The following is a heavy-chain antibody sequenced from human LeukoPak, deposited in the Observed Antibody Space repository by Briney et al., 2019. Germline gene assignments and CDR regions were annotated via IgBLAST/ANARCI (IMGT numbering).Heavy chain of an antibody. D-gene: IGHD4-17*01. CDR2: ISGSGRST. CDR1: GFTFSSYA. Sequence: GGSLRLSCAGSGFTFSSYAMVWVRQAAGRGLEWVSIISGSGRSTYYADSVKGRFTISRDNPKSTILLQMNSLTAEDTAVYYCAKDRQWDPDYEDYGSAFAIWGQGTMVSVSS. V-gene: IGHV3-23*01. J-gene: IGHJ3*02. CDR3: AKDRQWDPDYEDYGSAFAI.